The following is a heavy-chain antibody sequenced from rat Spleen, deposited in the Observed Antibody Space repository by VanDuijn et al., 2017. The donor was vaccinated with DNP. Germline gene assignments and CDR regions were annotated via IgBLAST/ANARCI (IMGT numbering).Heavy chain of an antibody. CDR3: VRWNSGHFDY. CDR2: IGSAAYAP. D-gene: IGHD4-3*01. J-gene: IGHJ2*01. Sequence: EVQLVESGGGSVQPGRSLKLSCAASGFTLSDHYMAWVRQAPAKGLEWVAYIGSAAYAPYYGDSVKGRFTISRDNAKSTLYLQMNSLRSEDMATYYCVRWNSGHFDYWGQGVMVTVSS. V-gene: IGHV5-22*01. CDR1: GFTLSDHY.